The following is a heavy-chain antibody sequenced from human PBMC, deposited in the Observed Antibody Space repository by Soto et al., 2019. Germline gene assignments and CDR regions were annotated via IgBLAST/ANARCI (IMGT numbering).Heavy chain of an antibody. CDR3: ARASGSSYWFDP. CDR2: IIPILGIA. J-gene: IGHJ5*02. D-gene: IGHD1-26*01. Sequence: SVKVSCKASGGSFSSYTISWVRQAPGQGLEWMGRIIPILGIANYAQKFQGRVTITADKSTSTVYMELRSLRSDDTAVYYCARASGSSYWFDPWGQGTLVTVSS. CDR1: GGSFSSYT. V-gene: IGHV1-69*02.